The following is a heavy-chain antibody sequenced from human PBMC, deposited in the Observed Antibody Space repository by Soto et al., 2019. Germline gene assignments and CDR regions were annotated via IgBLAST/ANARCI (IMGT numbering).Heavy chain of an antibody. CDR3: ASEGFSGSYLSR. CDR2: IIPIPGTK. D-gene: IGHD1-26*01. V-gene: IGHV1-69*01. Sequence: QVQLVQSGAEVKKPGSSVKVSCKASGGTISNYVISWVRQAPGQGLEWMGGIIPIPGTKNYAQRFQGRVTITADESTSTAYMELTSLRSEDTAMYYCASEGFSGSYLSRWGQGTLVTVSS. CDR1: GGTISNYV. J-gene: IGHJ4*02.